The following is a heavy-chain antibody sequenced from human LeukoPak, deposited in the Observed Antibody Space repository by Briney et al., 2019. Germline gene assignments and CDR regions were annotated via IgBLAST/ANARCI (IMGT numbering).Heavy chain of an antibody. D-gene: IGHD3-10*01. CDR1: GGSISSYY. Sequence: SETLSLTCTVSGGSISSYYWSWIRQPPGKGLEWIGYIYYSGSTNYNPSLKSRVTISVDTSKNQFSLKLSSVTAADTAVYYCARDSYGLNYGMDVWGQGTTVTVSS. J-gene: IGHJ6*02. V-gene: IGHV4-59*01. CDR2: IYYSGST. CDR3: ARDSYGLNYGMDV.